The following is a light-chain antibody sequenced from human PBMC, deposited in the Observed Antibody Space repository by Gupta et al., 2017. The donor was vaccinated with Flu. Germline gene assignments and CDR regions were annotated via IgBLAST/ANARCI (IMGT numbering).Light chain of an antibody. CDR3: QQYNIWPLWT. CDR2: RAS. J-gene: IGKJ1*01. V-gene: IGKV3-15*01. CDR1: ETVSDN. Sequence: PGEGATLSCRASETVSDNLAWYQQKPGQSPRLLIYRASTRATGIPARFSGSGSGTEFTLTISSLQSEDFATYYCQQYNIWPLWTFGQGTKVEIK.